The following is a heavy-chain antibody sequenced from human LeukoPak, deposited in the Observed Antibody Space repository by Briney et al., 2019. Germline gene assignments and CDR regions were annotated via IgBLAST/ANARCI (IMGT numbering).Heavy chain of an antibody. CDR2: IYYSGST. V-gene: IGHV4-31*03. J-gene: IGHJ5*02. Sequence: KSSETLSLTCTVSGGPISSGGYYWSWIRQHPGKGLEWIGYIYYSGSTYYNPSLKSRVTISVDTSKNQFSLKLSSVTAADTAVYYCARARGMVRGEGNWFDPWGQGTLVTVSS. CDR3: ARARGMVRGEGNWFDP. D-gene: IGHD3-10*01. CDR1: GGPISSGGYY.